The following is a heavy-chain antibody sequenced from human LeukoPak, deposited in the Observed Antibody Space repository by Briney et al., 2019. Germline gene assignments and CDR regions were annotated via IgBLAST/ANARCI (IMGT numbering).Heavy chain of an antibody. CDR1: GYTLTELS. CDR2: INPSGGST. CDR3: ARGIQLWMGDFDY. V-gene: IGHV1-46*01. J-gene: IGHJ4*02. D-gene: IGHD5-18*01. Sequence: ASVKVSCKVSGYTLTELSMHWVRQAPGKGLEWMGIINPSGGSTSYAQKFQGRVTMTRDMSTSTVYMELSSLRSEDTAVYYCARGIQLWMGDFDYWGQGTLVTVSS.